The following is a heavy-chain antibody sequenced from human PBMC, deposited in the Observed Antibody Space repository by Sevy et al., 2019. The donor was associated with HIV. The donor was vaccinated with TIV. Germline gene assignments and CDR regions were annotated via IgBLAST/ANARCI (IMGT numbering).Heavy chain of an antibody. Sequence: GGSLRLSCAASGFTFSSYAMHWVRQAPGKGLEWVAVISYDGSNKYYADSVKGRFTISRDNSKNTLYLQMNSLRAEDTAVYYCAKDRIYYDSRGHDSWGPGTLATVSS. J-gene: IGHJ5*01. D-gene: IGHD3-22*01. CDR2: ISYDGSNK. CDR1: GFTFSSYA. V-gene: IGHV3-30-3*01. CDR3: AKDRIYYDSRGHDS.